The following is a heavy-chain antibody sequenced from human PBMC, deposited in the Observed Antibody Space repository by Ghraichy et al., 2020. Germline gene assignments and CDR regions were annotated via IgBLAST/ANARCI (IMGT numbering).Heavy chain of an antibody. CDR2: IYYSGST. V-gene: IGHV4-59*08. Sequence: SETLSLTCTVSGGSISSYYWSWIRQPPGKGLEWIGYIYYSGSTNYNPSLKSRVTISVDTSKNQFSLKLSSVTAADTAVYYCATSPYLHDFWSGYYTGGGDHDAFDIWGQGTMVTVSS. CDR3: ATSPYLHDFWSGYYTGGGDHDAFDI. D-gene: IGHD3-3*01. J-gene: IGHJ3*02. CDR1: GGSISSYY.